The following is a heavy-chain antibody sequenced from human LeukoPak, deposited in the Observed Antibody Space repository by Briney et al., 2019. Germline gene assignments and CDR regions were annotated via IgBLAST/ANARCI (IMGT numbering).Heavy chain of an antibody. V-gene: IGHV4-59*01. J-gene: IGHJ6*03. CDR3: ARAPNGSATNNYYMDV. Sequence: PSETLSLTCTVSGDSISGYYWSWIRQPPGKGLEWIGYIYDSGSTKYNPSLKSRLTISVDTSKNQFSLKLISVTAADTAVYYCARAPNGSATNNYYMDVWGKGTTVTVSS. D-gene: IGHD3-10*01. CDR1: GDSISGYY. CDR2: IYDSGST.